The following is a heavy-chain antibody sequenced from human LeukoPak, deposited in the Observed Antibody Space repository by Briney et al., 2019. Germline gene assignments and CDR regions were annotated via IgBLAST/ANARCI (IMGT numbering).Heavy chain of an antibody. D-gene: IGHD2-2*01. CDR3: ARWTAGYCSSTSCYAGEIFDY. V-gene: IGHV4-59*08. Sequence: PSETLSLTCTVPGGSISSYYWSWIRQPPGKGLEWIGYIYYSGSTNYNPSPKSRVTISVDTSKNQFSLKLCSVTAADTAVYYCARWTAGYCSSTSCYAGEIFDYWGQGTLVTVSS. CDR1: GGSISSYY. CDR2: IYYSGST. J-gene: IGHJ4*02.